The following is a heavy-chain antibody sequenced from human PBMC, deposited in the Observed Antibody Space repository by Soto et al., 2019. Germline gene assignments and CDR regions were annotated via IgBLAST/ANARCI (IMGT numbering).Heavy chain of an antibody. CDR3: ARRGIRLYDYMDV. Sequence: QVQLQQWGAGLLKPSETLSLTCAVYGGSFSGYYWSWIRQPPGKGLEWIGEINLSGSTNYNPSLKSRVTISVDTSKNQFSLKLSSVTAADTAVYYCARRGIRLYDYMDVWGKGTTVTVSS. CDR2: INLSGST. CDR1: GGSFSGYY. J-gene: IGHJ6*03. V-gene: IGHV4-34*01. D-gene: IGHD3-16*01.